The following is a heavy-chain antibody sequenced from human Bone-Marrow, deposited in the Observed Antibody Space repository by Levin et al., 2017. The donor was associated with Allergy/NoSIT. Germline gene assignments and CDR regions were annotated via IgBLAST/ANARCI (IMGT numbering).Heavy chain of an antibody. D-gene: IGHD6-6*01. V-gene: IGHV3-15*01. CDR2: IKSKSDGGTT. CDR1: GFTFSNAW. CDR3: ATASWQVVRGWFYYFGMDV. Sequence: GESLKISCAASGFTFSNAWMSWVRQAPGKGLEWVGRIKSKSDGGTTDYAAPVKCRFTISRDDSKNTLYLEMNSLKTENRAVYYFATASWQVVRGWFYYFGMDVWGQGTTVTV. J-gene: IGHJ6*02.